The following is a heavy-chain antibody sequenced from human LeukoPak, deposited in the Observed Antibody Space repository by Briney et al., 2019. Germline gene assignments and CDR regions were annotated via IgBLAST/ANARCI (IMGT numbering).Heavy chain of an antibody. CDR2: ITSSSNSI. D-gene: IGHD3-3*01. V-gene: IGHV3-48*04. J-gene: IGHJ4*02. Sequence: GGSLRLSCVASGFTFSSYSMNWVRQAPGKGLEWISYITSSSNSIYYADSVKGRFTISRDNAKNSLYLQMNSLRAEDTAVYYCARDHGITIFGEIDYWGQGTLVTVSS. CDR1: GFTFSSYS. CDR3: ARDHGITIFGEIDY.